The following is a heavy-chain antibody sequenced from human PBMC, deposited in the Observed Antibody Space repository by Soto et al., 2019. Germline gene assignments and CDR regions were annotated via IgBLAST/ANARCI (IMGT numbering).Heavy chain of an antibody. J-gene: IGHJ4*02. CDR2: MNPNSGNT. CDR3: ARSHVDIVATITLSH. Sequence: ASVKVSCKASGYTFTSYDINWVRQATGQGLEWMGWMNPNSGNTGYAQKFQGRVTMTRNTSISTAYMELSSLRSEDTAVYYCARSHVDIVATITLSHWGQGTLVTVSS. CDR1: GYTFTSYD. V-gene: IGHV1-8*01. D-gene: IGHD5-12*01.